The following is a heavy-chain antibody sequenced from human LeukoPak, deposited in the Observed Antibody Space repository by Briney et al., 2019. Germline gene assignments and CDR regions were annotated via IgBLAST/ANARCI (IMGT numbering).Heavy chain of an antibody. CDR3: ARGYFLNYDFWSGYPTNSYYFDY. Sequence: PSETLSLTCTVSGGSISSSSYYWGWIRQPPGKGLEWIGSIYYSGSTNYNPSLKSRVTISVDTSKNQFYLKLSSVTAADTAVYYCARGYFLNYDFWSGYPTNSYYFDYWGQGTLVTVSS. J-gene: IGHJ4*02. D-gene: IGHD3-3*01. CDR1: GGSISSSSYY. V-gene: IGHV4-39*07. CDR2: IYYSGST.